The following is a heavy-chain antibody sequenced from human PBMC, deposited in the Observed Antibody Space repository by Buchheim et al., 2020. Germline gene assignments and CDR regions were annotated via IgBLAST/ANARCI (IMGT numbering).Heavy chain of an antibody. D-gene: IGHD5-18*01. CDR3: AKDYGLPRYSYAVGVGAFDI. Sequence: QVQLVESGGGVVQPGRSLRLSCAASGFTFSSYGMHWVRQAPGKGLEWVAVISYDGSNKYYADSVKGRFTISRDNSKNTLYLQMNSLRAEDTAVYYCAKDYGLPRYSYAVGVGAFDIWGQGT. CDR2: ISYDGSNK. J-gene: IGHJ3*02. V-gene: IGHV3-30*18. CDR1: GFTFSSYG.